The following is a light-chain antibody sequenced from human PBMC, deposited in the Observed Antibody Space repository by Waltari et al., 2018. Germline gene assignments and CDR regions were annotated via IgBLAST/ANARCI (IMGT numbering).Light chain of an antibody. V-gene: IGLV2-8*01. CDR2: EVH. J-gene: IGLJ1*01. CDR3: ASYAGGDTPYV. CDR1: RSDVGGYPS. Sequence: QSALTQPPSASGSPGQSVTISCTGARSDVGGYPSVSWYQQHPGKAPKVIIYEVHKRPSGVPDRFFGAKSGSTASLTVSGLQAEDESNYYCASYAGGDTPYVFGTGTKVTVL.